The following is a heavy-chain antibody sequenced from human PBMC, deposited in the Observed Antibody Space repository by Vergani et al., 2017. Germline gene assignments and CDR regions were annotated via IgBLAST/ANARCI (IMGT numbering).Heavy chain of an antibody. V-gene: IGHV1-69*02. CDR2: IIPILGIA. CDR3: ASEGYHGSGTMGAFDY. Sequence: QVQLVQSGAEVKKPGSSVKVSCKASGGTFSSYTISWVRQAPGQGLEWMGRIIPILGIANYAQKFQGRVTITADKSTSTAYMELSSLRSEDTAVYYCASEGYHGSGTMGAFDYWGQGTLVTVSS. D-gene: IGHD3-10*01. CDR1: GGTFSSYT. J-gene: IGHJ4*02.